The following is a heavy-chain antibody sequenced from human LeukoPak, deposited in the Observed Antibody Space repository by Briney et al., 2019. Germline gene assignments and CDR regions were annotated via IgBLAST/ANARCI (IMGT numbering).Heavy chain of an antibody. CDR2: ISYDGSNK. D-gene: IGHD3-3*01. V-gene: IGHV3-30*18. CDR1: GFTFSSYG. Sequence: GGSLRLSCAASGFTFSSYGMHWVRQAPGKGLEWVAVISYDGSNKYYADSVKGRFTISRDNSKNTLYLQMNSLRAEDTAVYYCAKDDFPYYDFWSGYSSPSSFDYWGQGTLVTVSS. CDR3: AKDDFPYYDFWSGYSSPSSFDY. J-gene: IGHJ4*02.